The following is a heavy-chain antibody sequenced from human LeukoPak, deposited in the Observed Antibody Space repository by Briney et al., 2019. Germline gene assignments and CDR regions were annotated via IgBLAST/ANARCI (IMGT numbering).Heavy chain of an antibody. CDR1: GYTLTELS. Sequence: GASVKVSCKVSGYTLTELSMHWVRQAPGKGLEWMGGFDPEDGETIYAQKFQGRVTMTEDTSTDTAYMELSSLRSEDTAVYYCATDDHYKQWLVSWGQGTLVTVSS. J-gene: IGHJ5*02. D-gene: IGHD6-19*01. CDR2: FDPEDGET. CDR3: ATDDHYKQWLVS. V-gene: IGHV1-24*01.